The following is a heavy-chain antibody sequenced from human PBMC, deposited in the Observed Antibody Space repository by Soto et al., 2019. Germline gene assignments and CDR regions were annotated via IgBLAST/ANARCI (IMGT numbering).Heavy chain of an antibody. CDR1: XXSFSGYX. D-gene: IGHD2-15*01. J-gene: IGHJ6*02. V-gene: IGHV4-34*01. CDR2: INHSGST. CDR3: ARGRSLRGAYHYYGMDV. Sequence: TCAXXXXSFSGYXXXXIRQPPGKGLEWIGEINHSGSTNYXXSLKSRVTISVDTSKXQXXLKLSSVTAADTAVYYCARGRSLRGAYHYYGMDVWGQGTTVTVSS.